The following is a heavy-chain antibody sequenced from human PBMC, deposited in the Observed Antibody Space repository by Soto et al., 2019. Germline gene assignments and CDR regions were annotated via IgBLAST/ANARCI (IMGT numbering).Heavy chain of an antibody. CDR3: AKKPNGFDS. CDR1: GLTFSRHA. Sequence: EVQLLESGGGLVQPGGSLRLSCAASGLTFSRHAMAWVRQAPGKGLEWVSSISESSSSTYYADSVKGRFTISKDNSKNMLYLQMNSLRAEDTAVYYCAKKPNGFDSWGQGSLVTVSS. V-gene: IGHV3-23*01. J-gene: IGHJ5*01. CDR2: ISESSSST.